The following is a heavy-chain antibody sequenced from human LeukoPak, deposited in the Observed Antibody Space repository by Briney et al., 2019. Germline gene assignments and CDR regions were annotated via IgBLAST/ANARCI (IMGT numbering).Heavy chain of an antibody. CDR1: GFPFSDSA. J-gene: IGHJ4*02. Sequence: GSLRLSCAASGFPFSDSAMHWVRPASGKGLEWVGRIRSKANTYATAYAASVKGRFTISRDDSKNTAYLQMTSLKTEDTAVYYCTRLTMVRGLILYFDYWSQGTLVTVSS. V-gene: IGHV3-73*01. CDR2: IRSKANTYAT. CDR3: TRLTMVRGLILYFDY. D-gene: IGHD3-10*01.